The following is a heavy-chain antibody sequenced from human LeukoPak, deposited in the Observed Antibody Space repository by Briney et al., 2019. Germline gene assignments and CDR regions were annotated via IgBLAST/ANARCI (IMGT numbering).Heavy chain of an antibody. CDR3: ARVSLVRSGYYYYGMDV. J-gene: IGHJ6*02. CDR2: INHSGST. CDR1: GGSFSGYY. D-gene: IGHD2-15*01. V-gene: IGHV4-34*01. Sequence: ASETLSLTCAVYGGSFSGYYWSWIRQPPGKGLEWIGEINHSGSTNYNPSLKSRVTISVDTSKNQFSLKLSSVTAADTAVYYCARVSLVRSGYYYYGMDVWGQGTTVTVSS.